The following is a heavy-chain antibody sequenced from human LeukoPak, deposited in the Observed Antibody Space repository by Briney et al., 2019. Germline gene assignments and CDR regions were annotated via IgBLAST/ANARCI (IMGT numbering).Heavy chain of an antibody. Sequence: NPGGSLRLSCAASGFTFSDYYMSWIRQAPGKGLEWVSYISSSGSTMDYAASVKGRLTISRDNAKNSLYLQMNSLRAEDTAVYYCARSPGGYNYNGMDVWGQGTTVTVS. CDR2: ISSSGSTM. CDR1: GFTFSDYY. J-gene: IGHJ6*02. V-gene: IGHV3-11*01. CDR3: ARSPGGYNYNGMDV.